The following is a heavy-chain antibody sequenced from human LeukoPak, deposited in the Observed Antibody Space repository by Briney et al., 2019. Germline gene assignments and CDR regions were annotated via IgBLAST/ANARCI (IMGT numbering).Heavy chain of an antibody. CDR2: IGTSSSSI. CDR3: ARFAAGGSYYYYMDV. J-gene: IGHJ6*03. CDR1: GFTFSTYT. Sequence: GGSLRLSCAASGFTFSTYTMNWVRQPPGKGLEWVSNIGTSSSSIYYADSVKGRFTISRDNAKNSLYLQMNSLRAEDTAVYYRARFAAGGSYYYYMDVWGKGTTVTVSS. D-gene: IGHD6-25*01. V-gene: IGHV3-48*01.